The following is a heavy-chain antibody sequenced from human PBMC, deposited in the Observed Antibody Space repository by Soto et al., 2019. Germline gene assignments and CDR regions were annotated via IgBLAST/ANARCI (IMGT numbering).Heavy chain of an antibody. CDR1: GFTFSSYA. CDR2: ISGSGGST. V-gene: IGHV3-23*01. D-gene: IGHD4-17*01. CDR3: AKHQRSDYVIDR. Sequence: PGGSLRLSCAASGFTFSSYAMSWVRLAPGKGLEWVSTISGSGGSTYYADSVKGRFTISRDNSESTLYLQLSSLRAEDTAIFYCAKHQRSDYVIDRWGQGFLVTVSS. J-gene: IGHJ4*02.